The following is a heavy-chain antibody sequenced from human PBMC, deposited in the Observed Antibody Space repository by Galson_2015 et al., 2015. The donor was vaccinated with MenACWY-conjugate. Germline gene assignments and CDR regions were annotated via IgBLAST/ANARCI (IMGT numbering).Heavy chain of an antibody. CDR3: AREGQQGDYYDSSGPLH. D-gene: IGHD3-22*01. CDR2: IKQDGSEK. Sequence: SLRLSCAASGFTFSSYWMSWVRQAPGKGLEWVANIKQDGSEKYYVDSVKGRFTISRDNAKNSLYLQMNSLRAEDTAVYYCAREGQQGDYYDSSGPLHWGQGTLVTVSS. V-gene: IGHV3-7*03. J-gene: IGHJ4*02. CDR1: GFTFSSYW.